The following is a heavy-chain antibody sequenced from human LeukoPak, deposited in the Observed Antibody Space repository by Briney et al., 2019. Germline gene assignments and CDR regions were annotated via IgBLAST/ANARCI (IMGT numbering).Heavy chain of an antibody. CDR1: GFTFSSYS. Sequence: GGSLRLSCAASGFTFSSYSMNWVRQAPGKGLEWVSYISSSSSSIYYADSVKGRFTISRDNAKNSLYLQMNSLGAEDTAVYYCARDAYYYDSSGYYFGWFDPWGQGTLVTVSS. D-gene: IGHD3-22*01. V-gene: IGHV3-48*04. CDR2: ISSSSSSI. CDR3: ARDAYYYDSSGYYFGWFDP. J-gene: IGHJ5*02.